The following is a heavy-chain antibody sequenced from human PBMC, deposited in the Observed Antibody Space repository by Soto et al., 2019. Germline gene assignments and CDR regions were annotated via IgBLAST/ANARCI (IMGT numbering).Heavy chain of an antibody. CDR1: GFTFSTYG. CDR3: AKDFHPSQIYALYNWFDP. J-gene: IGHJ5*02. D-gene: IGHD3-16*01. V-gene: IGHV3-30*18. Sequence: QVQLVESGGGVVQPGRSLRLSCAASGFTFSTYGMFWVRQPPGKGLEWVAAIPSDGSNKYYADSVKGRFTISRDNSKYTRVLQMDSLRPEDTAVYYCAKDFHPSQIYALYNWFDPWGQGTRFTVSS. CDR2: IPSDGSNK.